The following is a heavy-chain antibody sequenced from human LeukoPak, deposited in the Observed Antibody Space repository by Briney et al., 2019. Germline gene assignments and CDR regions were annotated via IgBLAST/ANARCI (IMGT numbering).Heavy chain of an antibody. J-gene: IGHJ4*02. CDR2: IYYSGST. CDR3: ARHALAVASNFDY. CDR1: GGSISSYY. V-gene: IGHV4-59*08. D-gene: IGHD6-19*01. Sequence: PSETLSLTCTVSGGSISSYYWSWIRQPPGKGLEWIGYIYYSGSTNYNPSLKSRVTISVDTSKNQFSLKLSSVTAADTAVYYCARHALAVASNFDYWGQGTLVTVSS.